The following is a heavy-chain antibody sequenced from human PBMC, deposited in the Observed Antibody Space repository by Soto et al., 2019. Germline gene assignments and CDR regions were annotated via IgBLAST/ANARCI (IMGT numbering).Heavy chain of an antibody. J-gene: IGHJ5*02. CDR1: GGTHSSYA. CDR2: IIPIFGTR. D-gene: IGHD3-22*01. CDR3: ARDGSDYSTSGHYDP. V-gene: IGHV1-69*13. Sequence: GASVKVSCKVTGGTHSSYAITWVRQAPGQGLEWMGGIIPIFGTRDYAQKFQGRVTITADPSTSTAYLELSGLTSDDTAVYYCARDGSDYSTSGHYDPWDQGTLVTVSS.